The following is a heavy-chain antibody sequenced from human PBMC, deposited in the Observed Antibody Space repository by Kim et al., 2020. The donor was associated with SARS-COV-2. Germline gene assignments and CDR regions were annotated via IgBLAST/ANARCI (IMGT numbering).Heavy chain of an antibody. Sequence: GGSLRLSCAASGFTISSYGMHWVRQAPGKGQERVGVISYDGSNTSYAESGKGRFTISRDNSINTLYLQVKSLRAEDTAVYSCARVRADSGSTRGPFDYCGQGSLVIVSS. D-gene: IGHD1-26*01. CDR3: ARVRADSGSTRGPFDY. CDR2: ISYDGSNT. J-gene: IGHJ4*02. V-gene: IGHV3-33*05. CDR1: GFTISSYG.